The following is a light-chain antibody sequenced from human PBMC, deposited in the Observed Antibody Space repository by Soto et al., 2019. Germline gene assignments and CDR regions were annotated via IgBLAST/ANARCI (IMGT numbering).Light chain of an antibody. Sequence: DIQMTQSPSTLSGSVVDRVTLTCRASQSISSWLAWYQQKPGKAPKLLIYDASSLESGVPSRFSGSGSGTEFTLTISSLQPDDFATYYCQQYNSYGFGQGTKVDIK. CDR1: QSISSW. V-gene: IGKV1-5*01. CDR3: QQYNSYG. CDR2: DAS. J-gene: IGKJ1*01.